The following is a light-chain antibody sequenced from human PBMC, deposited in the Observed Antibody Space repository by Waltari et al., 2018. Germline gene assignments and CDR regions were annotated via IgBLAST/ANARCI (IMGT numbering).Light chain of an antibody. CDR3: QHYVRLPAT. CDR1: QSVSRS. J-gene: IGKJ1*01. V-gene: IGKV3-20*01. CDR2: AAS. Sequence: EIVLTQSPGTLSLSPGERVTLSCSASQSVSRSLAWYQEKPGQAPRLLLYAASSRATGIPGRVSVSGYGTDFSLTISRLEPEDFAVYYCQHYVRLPATFGQGTKVEI.